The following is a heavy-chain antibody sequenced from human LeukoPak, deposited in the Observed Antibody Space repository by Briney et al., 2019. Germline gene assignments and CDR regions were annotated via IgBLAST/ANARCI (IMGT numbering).Heavy chain of an antibody. J-gene: IGHJ5*02. CDR2: ISPNSGGT. D-gene: IGHD2-21*01. CDR3: ARVGCGGDCYPYNRFDP. CDR1: GYTFTGYY. Sequence: ASVKVSCKASGYTFTGYYMHWVRQAPGQGLEWMGWISPNSGGTNYAQKFQGRVTMTRDTSISTAYMELSRLRSDDTAVYYCARVGCGGDCYPYNRFDPWGQGTLVTVSS. V-gene: IGHV1-2*02.